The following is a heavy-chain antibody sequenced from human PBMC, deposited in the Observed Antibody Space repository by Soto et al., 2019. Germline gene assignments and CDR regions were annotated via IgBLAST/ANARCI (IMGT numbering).Heavy chain of an antibody. CDR3: ARWPPSYYYDSSCYYYAFAI. J-gene: IGHJ3*02. Sequence: SQTLSLTCTVSGGSISSYYWSWIRQPPGKGLEWIGYIYYSGSTNYNPSLKSRVTISVDTSKNQFSLKLSSVTAADTAVYYCARWPPSYYYDSSCYYYAFAIWGQGPM. CDR2: IYYSGST. V-gene: IGHV4-59*01. CDR1: GGSISSYY. D-gene: IGHD3-22*01.